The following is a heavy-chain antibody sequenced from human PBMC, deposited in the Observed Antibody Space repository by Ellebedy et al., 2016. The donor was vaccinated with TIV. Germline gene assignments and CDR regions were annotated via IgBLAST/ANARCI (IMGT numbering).Heavy chain of an antibody. CDR3: ARDLGGKGDY. Sequence: PGGSLRLSCAASGFTFSDYYMRWIRQAPGKRLGWVSYISSSRTYTNYADSGKGRFTISRDNAKNPLDLQMNSLRADDTAVYYCARDLGGKGDYWGQGTLVTVTS. V-gene: IGHV3-11*06. D-gene: IGHD3-16*01. J-gene: IGHJ4*02. CDR1: GFTFSDYY. CDR2: ISSSRTYT.